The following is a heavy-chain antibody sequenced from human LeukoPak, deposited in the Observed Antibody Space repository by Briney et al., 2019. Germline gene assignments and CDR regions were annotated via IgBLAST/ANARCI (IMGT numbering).Heavy chain of an antibody. V-gene: IGHV3-15*01. CDR1: GFTFSNVW. D-gene: IGHD3-22*01. J-gene: IGHJ4*02. CDR2: IRSKVDGGTT. CDR3: TADLRRTYRDSSDYLHSDY. Sequence: GGSLRLSCAASGFTFSNVWMSWVRQAPGKGLEWVGRIRSKVDGGTTDYAAPVKDRCTISRDDSKNMLFLQVNSLKIEDTAIYYCTADLRRTYRDSSDYLHSDYWGQGTLVTVPS.